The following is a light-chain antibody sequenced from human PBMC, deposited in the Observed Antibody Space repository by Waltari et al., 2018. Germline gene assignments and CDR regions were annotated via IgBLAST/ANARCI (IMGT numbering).Light chain of an antibody. J-gene: IGKJ1*01. Sequence: DVVMTQSPLSLPVTLGQAAFISCRFSQSLLYSVGKTYLSWFQQRPGKSPRRLIYKVSARESGVPDRVDGSGSGTEFALHINRVEADDVGVYYCMQGTHWPWTFGPGTKVEIK. CDR1: QSLLYSVGKTY. CDR3: MQGTHWPWT. V-gene: IGKV2-30*01. CDR2: KVS.